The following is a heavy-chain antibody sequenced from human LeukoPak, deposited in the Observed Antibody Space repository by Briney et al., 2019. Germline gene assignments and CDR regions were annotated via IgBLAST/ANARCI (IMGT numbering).Heavy chain of an antibody. CDR3: AKGPHYYDSSGYYFDY. CDR2: IRYDGSNK. Sequence: PGGSLRLSCAASGFTFSSYGMHWVRQAPGKGLEWVAVIRYDGSNKYYADSVKGRFTISRDNSKNTLYLQMNSLRAEDTAVYYCAKGPHYYDSSGYYFDYWGQGTLVTVSS. J-gene: IGHJ4*02. V-gene: IGHV3-30*02. CDR1: GFTFSSYG. D-gene: IGHD3-22*01.